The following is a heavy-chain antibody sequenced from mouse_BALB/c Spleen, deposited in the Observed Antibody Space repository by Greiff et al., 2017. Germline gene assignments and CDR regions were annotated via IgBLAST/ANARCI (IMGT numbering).Heavy chain of an antibody. CDR1: GYSFTSYW. D-gene: IGHD2-14*01. V-gene: IGHV1S126*01. Sequence: QVQLKQSGPQLVRPGASVKISCKASGYSFTSYWMHWVKQRPGQGLEWIGMIDPSDSETRLNQKFKDKATLTVDKSSSTAYMQLSSPTSEDSAVYYCARAAYYRYDGYFDYWGQGTTLTVSS. CDR2: IDPSDSET. CDR3: ARAAYYRYDGYFDY. J-gene: IGHJ2*01.